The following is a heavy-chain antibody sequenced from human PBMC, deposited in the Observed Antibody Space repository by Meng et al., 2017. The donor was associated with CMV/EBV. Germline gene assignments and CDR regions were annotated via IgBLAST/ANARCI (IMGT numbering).Heavy chain of an antibody. V-gene: IGHV3-30*04. CDR1: GFTFSSYA. Sequence: LRLSCAASGFTFSSYAMHWVRQAPGKGLEWVAVISYDGSNKYYADSVKGRFTISRDNSKNTLYLQMNSLRAEDTAVYYCARGSAYSGSCVDYWGQGTLVTVSS. CDR3: ARGSAYSGSCVDY. CDR2: ISYDGSNK. D-gene: IGHD1-26*01. J-gene: IGHJ4*02.